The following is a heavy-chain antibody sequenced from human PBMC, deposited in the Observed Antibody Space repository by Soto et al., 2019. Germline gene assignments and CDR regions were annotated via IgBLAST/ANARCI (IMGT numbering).Heavy chain of an antibody. D-gene: IGHD3-9*01. CDR1: GYTFTSYA. CDR2: INAGNGNT. Sequence: ASVKVSCKASGYTFTSYAMHWVRQAPGQRLEWMGWINAGNGNTKYSQKFQGRVTITRDTSASTAYVELSSLRSEDTAVYYCARDRGIILRYFDWLLSDGMDVWGQGTTVTVSS. J-gene: IGHJ6*02. V-gene: IGHV1-3*01. CDR3: ARDRGIILRYFDWLLSDGMDV.